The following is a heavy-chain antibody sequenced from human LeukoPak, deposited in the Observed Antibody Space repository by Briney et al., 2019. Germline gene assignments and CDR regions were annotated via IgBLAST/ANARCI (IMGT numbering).Heavy chain of an antibody. CDR3: ARASGTNLRFDSNGYYRS. CDR1: GFTFSSYG. J-gene: IGHJ5*02. CDR2: INPDGSST. Sequence: PGRSLRLSCAASGFTFSSYGMHWVRQAPGKGLVWVSRINPDGSSTSYAESVKGRFTISRDNAKNTLYLQMNSLRADDTAVYYCARASGTNLRFDSNGYYRSWGQGTLVTFSS. V-gene: IGHV3-74*01. D-gene: IGHD3-22*01.